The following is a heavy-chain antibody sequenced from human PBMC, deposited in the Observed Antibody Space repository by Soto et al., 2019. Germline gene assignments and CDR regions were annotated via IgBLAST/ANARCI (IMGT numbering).Heavy chain of an antibody. V-gene: IGHV4-59*01. Sequence: PSETLSLTCTVSGGSISSYYWSWIRQPPGEGLEWIGYIYYSGSTNYNPSLKSRVTISVDTSKNQFSLKLSSVTAADTAVYYCARVLNSGGSLPGGYYYGMDVWGQGTTVTVSS. D-gene: IGHD2-15*01. CDR2: IYYSGST. CDR3: ARVLNSGGSLPGGYYYGMDV. J-gene: IGHJ6*02. CDR1: GGSISSYY.